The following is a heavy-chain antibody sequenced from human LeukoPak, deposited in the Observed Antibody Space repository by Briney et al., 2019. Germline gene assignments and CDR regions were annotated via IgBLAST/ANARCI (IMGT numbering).Heavy chain of an antibody. J-gene: IGHJ4*02. V-gene: IGHV3-30*18. CDR1: GFTFSFSG. Sequence: GRSLRLSCAASGFTFSFSGMYWVRQAPGKGLEWVAFISDDGSRKYYADSVEGRFTISRDNSKNMLFLQMNSLRTEDTAVYYCAKDRSTTWSFDYWGQGTLVTVSS. CDR2: ISDDGSRK. CDR3: AKDRSTTWSFDY. D-gene: IGHD6-13*01.